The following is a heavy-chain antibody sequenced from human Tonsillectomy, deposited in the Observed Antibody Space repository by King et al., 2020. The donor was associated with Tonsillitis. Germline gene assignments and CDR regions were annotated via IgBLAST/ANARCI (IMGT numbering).Heavy chain of an antibody. CDR1: GFTFNNYA. V-gene: IGHV3-30*17. J-gene: IGHJ6*04. D-gene: IGHD6-19*01. CDR2: ISYDESNK. Sequence: VQLVESGGGVVQPGRSLRLSCAASGFTFNNYAMHLVRQAPGKGLEWVAGISYDESNKLYADSVKGRFTVSIDSSKNMMHLLMNSLRPEDTAVYYCAKDRGPVAVAGEMDVWGKGTTVTVSS. CDR3: AKDRGPVAVAGEMDV.